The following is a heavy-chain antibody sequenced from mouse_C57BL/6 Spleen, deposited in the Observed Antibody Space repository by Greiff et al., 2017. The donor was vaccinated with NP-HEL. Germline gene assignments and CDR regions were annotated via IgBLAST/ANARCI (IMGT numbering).Heavy chain of an antibody. CDR1: GFTFSSYT. CDR2: ISGGGGNT. J-gene: IGHJ3*01. CDR3: ARSPDYYGPWFAY. Sequence: EVQVVESGGGLVKPGGSLKLSCAASGFTFSSYTMSWVRQTPEKRLEWVATISGGGGNTYYPDSVKGRFTISRDNAKNTLYLQMSSLRSEDTALYYCARSPDYYGPWFAYWGQGTLVTVSA. V-gene: IGHV5-9*01. D-gene: IGHD1-1*01.